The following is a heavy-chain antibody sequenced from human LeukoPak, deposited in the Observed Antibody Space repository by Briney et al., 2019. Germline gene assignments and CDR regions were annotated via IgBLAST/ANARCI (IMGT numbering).Heavy chain of an antibody. Sequence: GGSLRLSCAASGFTFSSYWMHWVRQAPGKGLVWVSRINSDGSSTRYADSVKGRFTISRDNAKNTLYLQMNSLRAEDTAVYYCAEHGITMIGGVWGKGTTVTISS. V-gene: IGHV3-74*01. D-gene: IGHD3-10*02. CDR2: INSDGSST. CDR1: GFTFSSYW. CDR3: AEHGITMIGGV. J-gene: IGHJ6*04.